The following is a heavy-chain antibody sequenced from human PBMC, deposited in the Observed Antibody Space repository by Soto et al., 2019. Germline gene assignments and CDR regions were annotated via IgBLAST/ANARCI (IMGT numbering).Heavy chain of an antibody. CDR1: GFTFSNYW. CDR2: IKQDGREE. Sequence: GGPLRLSCAASGFTFSNYWMSWVRQAPGKGLEWVANIKQDGREEYYVDSVKGRFTISRDNAENSLYLQMNSLRAEDTAVYYCARDRYSSGWYPIDYWGQGTLVTVSS. D-gene: IGHD6-19*01. CDR3: ARDRYSSGWYPIDY. V-gene: IGHV3-7*03. J-gene: IGHJ4*02.